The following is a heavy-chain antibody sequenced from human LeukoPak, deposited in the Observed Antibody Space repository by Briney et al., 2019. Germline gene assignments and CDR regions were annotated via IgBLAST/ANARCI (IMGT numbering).Heavy chain of an antibody. D-gene: IGHD1-26*01. V-gene: IGHV3-23*01. CDR1: GFTFSNYA. Sequence: GGSLRLSCAASGFTFSNYAMSWVRQPPGQGLEWVSSITGGGVSTYYADSVKGRFTISRDNSKNTVHLQMNSLRAEDTAVYYCAKVEWELLYYFDYWGQGTLVTVSS. CDR3: AKVEWELLYYFDY. CDR2: ITGGGVST. J-gene: IGHJ4*02.